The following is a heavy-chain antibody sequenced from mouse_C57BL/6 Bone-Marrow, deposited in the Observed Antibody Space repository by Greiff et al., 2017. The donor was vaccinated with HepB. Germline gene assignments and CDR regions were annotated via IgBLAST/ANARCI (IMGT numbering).Heavy chain of an antibody. CDR3: ARAGDNGRGAWFAY. CDR1: GYAFTNYL. Sequence: VQLQESGAELVRPGTSVKVSCKASGYAFTNYLIEWVKQRPGQGLEWIGVINPGSGGTNYNEKFKGKATMTADKSSSTAYMQLSSLTSEDSAVYFCARAGDNGRGAWFAYWGQGTLVTVSA. CDR2: INPGSGGT. J-gene: IGHJ3*01. V-gene: IGHV1-54*01. D-gene: IGHD1-3*01.